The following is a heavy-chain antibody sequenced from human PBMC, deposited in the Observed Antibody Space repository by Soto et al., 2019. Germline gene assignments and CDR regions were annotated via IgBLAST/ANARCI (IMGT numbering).Heavy chain of an antibody. CDR3: ARHLGQYYDILTGSNWFDP. D-gene: IGHD3-9*01. Sequence: SETLSLTCAVSGGSISSSNWWSWVRQPPGKGLEWIGEIYHSGSTNYNPSLKSRVTISVDTSKNQFSLKLSSVTAADTAVYYCARHLGQYYDILTGSNWFDPWGQGTLVTVSS. CDR1: GGSISSSNW. CDR2: IYHSGST. V-gene: IGHV4-4*02. J-gene: IGHJ5*02.